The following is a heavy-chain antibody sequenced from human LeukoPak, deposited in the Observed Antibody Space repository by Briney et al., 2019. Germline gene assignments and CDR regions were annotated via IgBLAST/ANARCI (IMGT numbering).Heavy chain of an antibody. J-gene: IGHJ4*02. CDR2: IKQDGSEK. Sequence: HPGGPLRLSCAASGFTFRSHWMSWVRQAPGKGLEWVANIKQDGSEKYYVDSVKGRFTISRDNAKNSLYLQMNSLRAEDTAIYYCARVTLGSYRFDYWGQGTLVTVSS. V-gene: IGHV3-7*03. CDR3: ARVTLGSYRFDY. CDR1: GFTFRSHW. D-gene: IGHD3-16*02.